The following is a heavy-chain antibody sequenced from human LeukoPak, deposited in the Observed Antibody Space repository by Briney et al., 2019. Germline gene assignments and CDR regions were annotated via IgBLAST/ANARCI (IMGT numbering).Heavy chain of an antibody. CDR2: INWNGGST. Sequence: PGGSLRLSCAASGFTFSSYAIHWVRQTPGKGLEWVSGINWNGGSTGYADSVKGRFTISRDNAKNSLYLQMNSLRAEDTALYYCARLAAARLRDAFDIWGQGTMVTVSS. D-gene: IGHD6-25*01. CDR3: ARLAAARLRDAFDI. V-gene: IGHV3-20*04. J-gene: IGHJ3*02. CDR1: GFTFSSYA.